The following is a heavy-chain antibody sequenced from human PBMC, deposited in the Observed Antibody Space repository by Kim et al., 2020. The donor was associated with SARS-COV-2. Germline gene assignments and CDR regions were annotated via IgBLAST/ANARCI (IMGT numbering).Heavy chain of an antibody. CDR1: GFTFSSYE. Sequence: GGSLRLSCAASGFTFSSYEMNWVRQAPGKGLEWVSYISSSGSTIYYADSVKGRFTISRDNAKNSLYLQMNSLRAEDTAVYYCARDFGDGSGNTLGYWGQGTLFTVSS. CDR3: ARDFGDGSGNTLGY. J-gene: IGHJ4*02. D-gene: IGHD6-19*01. CDR2: ISSSGSTI. V-gene: IGHV3-48*03.